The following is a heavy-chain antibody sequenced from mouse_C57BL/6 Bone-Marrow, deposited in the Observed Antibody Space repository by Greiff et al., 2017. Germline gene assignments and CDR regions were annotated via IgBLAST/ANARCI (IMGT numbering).Heavy chain of an antibody. CDR2: IDPENGDT. CDR1: GFNIKDDY. J-gene: IGHJ2*01. CDR3: TTNSSYYDYDGYWDY. D-gene: IGHD2-4*01. Sequence: VQLKESGAELVRPGASVKLSCTASGFNIKDDYMHWVKQRPEQGLEWIGWIDPENGDTAYASKFQGKATITADPSSNTAYLQLRILTSEDTDVYYCTTNSSYYDYDGYWDYWGQGTTLTVSS. V-gene: IGHV14-4*01.